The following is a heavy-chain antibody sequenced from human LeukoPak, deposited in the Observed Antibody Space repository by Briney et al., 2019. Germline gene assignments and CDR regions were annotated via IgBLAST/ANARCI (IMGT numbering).Heavy chain of an antibody. CDR3: ARDGRGAYYYDSSGPWVDDAFDI. V-gene: IGHV1-18*01. Sequence: ASVKVSCKASGYTFTSYGISWVRQAPGQGLEWMGWISAYNGNTNYAQKLQGRVTMTIDTSTSTAYMELRSLRSDDTAVYYCARDGRGAYYYDSSGPWVDDAFDIWGQGTMVTVSS. CDR1: GYTFTSYG. CDR2: ISAYNGNT. D-gene: IGHD3-22*01. J-gene: IGHJ3*02.